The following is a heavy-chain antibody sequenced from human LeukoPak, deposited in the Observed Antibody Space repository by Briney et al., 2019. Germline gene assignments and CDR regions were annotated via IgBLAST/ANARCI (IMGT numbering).Heavy chain of an antibody. D-gene: IGHD3-10*01. V-gene: IGHV3-21*01. CDR3: ARAGLSGPGGDY. CDR2: ISSSSSYI. Sequence: PGGSLRLSCAASGFTFSSYSMNWVRQAPGKGLEWVSSISSSSSYIYYADSVKGRFTISRDNAKNSLYLQMNSLRAEDTAVYYCARAGLSGPGGDYWGQGTLVTVSS. J-gene: IGHJ4*02. CDR1: GFTFSSYS.